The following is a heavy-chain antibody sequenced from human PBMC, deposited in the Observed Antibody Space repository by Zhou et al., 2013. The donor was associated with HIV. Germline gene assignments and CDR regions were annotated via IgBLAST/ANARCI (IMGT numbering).Heavy chain of an antibody. CDR2: INHSGST. J-gene: IGHJ6*03. Sequence: QVQLQQWGAGLLKPSETLSLTCAVYGGSFSDYYWSWIRQPPGKGLEWIGQINHSGSTNYNPSLKSRVTISVDTSKSQFSLKLSSVAAADTAVYYCARGPSNWGNYYYYVDVWGKGTTVTVSS. CDR3: ARGPSNWGNYYYYVDV. CDR1: GGSFSDYY. V-gene: IGHV4-34*01. D-gene: IGHD7-27*01.